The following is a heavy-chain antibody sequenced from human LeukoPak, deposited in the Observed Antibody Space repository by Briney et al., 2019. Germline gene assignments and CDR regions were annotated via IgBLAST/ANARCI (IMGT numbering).Heavy chain of an antibody. CDR2: IYYSGSS. V-gene: IGHV4-59*08. CDR3: ARHQPNGPGDAFDI. D-gene: IGHD3-10*01. CDR1: GGSMTSYY. Sequence: PSETLSLTCSVSGGSMTSYYWIWMRQPPGKGLEWLGYIYYSGSSTYHPSLKSRVTISVDTSKNQFSLKLSSLTAADTALYYCARHQPNGPGDAFDIWGQGTMVTVSS. J-gene: IGHJ3*02.